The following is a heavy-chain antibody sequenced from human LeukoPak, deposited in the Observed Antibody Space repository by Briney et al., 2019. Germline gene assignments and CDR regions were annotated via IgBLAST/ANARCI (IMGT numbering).Heavy chain of an antibody. Sequence: SETLSLTCTVSGGSISSYYWSWIRQPPGRGLEWIGYIYYSGYTKYNPSRKSRVIMSVDTSKNQFSLRLTSVTAADTAVYYCATQILLCHYYWGQGTLVTVSS. J-gene: IGHJ4*02. CDR3: ATQILLCHYY. CDR2: IYYSGYT. V-gene: IGHV4-59*04. D-gene: IGHD2/OR15-2a*01. CDR1: GGSISSYY.